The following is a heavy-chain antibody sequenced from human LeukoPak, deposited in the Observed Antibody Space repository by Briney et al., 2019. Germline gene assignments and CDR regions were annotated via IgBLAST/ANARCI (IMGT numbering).Heavy chain of an antibody. J-gene: IGHJ3*02. Sequence: GGSLRLSCAASGFTFSSSAMSWVRQAPGKGLEWVANIKQDGSEKYYVDSVKGRFTISRDNAKNSLYLQMNSLRAEDTAGYYCAREGVVGHPFDIWGQGTMVTVSS. CDR2: IKQDGSEK. V-gene: IGHV3-7*01. D-gene: IGHD3-22*01. CDR3: AREGVVGHPFDI. CDR1: GFTFSSSA.